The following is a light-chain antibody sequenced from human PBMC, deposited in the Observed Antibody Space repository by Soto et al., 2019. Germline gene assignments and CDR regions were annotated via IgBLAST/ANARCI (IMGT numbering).Light chain of an antibody. CDR1: SSNIGAGYD. CDR2: GHS. J-gene: IGLJ1*01. CDR3: QSYDSSLSGYV. V-gene: IGLV1-40*01. Sequence: QSVLTQPPSVSGAPGQRVTISCTGSSSNIGAGYDVHWYQQLPGTAPKLLLYGHSNRPSGVPDRFSGSKSGTSASLAITGLQAEDVAVYCCQSYDSSLSGYVFVTGTKVTVL.